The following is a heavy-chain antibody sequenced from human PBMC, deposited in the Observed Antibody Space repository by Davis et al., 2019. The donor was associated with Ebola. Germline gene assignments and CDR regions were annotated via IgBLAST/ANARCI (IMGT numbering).Heavy chain of an antibody. Sequence: PSETLSLTCAVYGGSFSGYYWSWIRQPPGKGLEWIGEINHSGSTNYNPSLKSRVTISVDTSKNQFSLKLSSVTAADTAVYYCARLGTVTPGSYWYLDLWGRGTLVTVSS. CDR1: GGSFSGYY. V-gene: IGHV4-34*01. D-gene: IGHD4-17*01. CDR3: ARLGTVTPGSYWYLDL. J-gene: IGHJ2*01. CDR2: INHSGST.